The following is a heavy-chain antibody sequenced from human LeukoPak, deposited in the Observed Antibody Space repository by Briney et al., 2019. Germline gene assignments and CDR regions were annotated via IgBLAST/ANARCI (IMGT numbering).Heavy chain of an antibody. D-gene: IGHD3-22*01. J-gene: IGHJ4*02. Sequence: GGSLRLSCAASVFTFDVYAMHWVRHAPGKGLEWGSGISWSSGSIGYADSVKGRFTISRDNAKNSLYLQMNSLRAEDTALYYCAKDTRTGSSGPFDYWGQGTLVTVSS. CDR2: ISWSSGSI. CDR3: AKDTRTGSSGPFDY. CDR1: VFTFDVYA. V-gene: IGHV3-9*01.